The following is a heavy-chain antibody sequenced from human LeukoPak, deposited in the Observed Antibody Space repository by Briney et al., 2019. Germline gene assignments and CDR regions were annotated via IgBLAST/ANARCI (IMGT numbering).Heavy chain of an antibody. V-gene: IGHV3-48*04. CDR2: ISSSGTTT. Sequence: GGSLRLSCAASGFTFNTFSMNWVRQAPGKGPEWVSYISSSGTTTYYADSVKGRFTISRDNAKNSLYLQMNSLRAEDTAVYYCVRRGLIETEYLERWGQGILVIVSS. CDR1: GFTFNTFS. D-gene: IGHD3-10*01. J-gene: IGHJ1*01. CDR3: VRRGLIETEYLER.